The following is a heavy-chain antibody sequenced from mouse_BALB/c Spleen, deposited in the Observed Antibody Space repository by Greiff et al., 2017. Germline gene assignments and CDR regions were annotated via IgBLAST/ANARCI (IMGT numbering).Heavy chain of an antibody. CDR1: GFNIKDTY. V-gene: IGHV14-3*02. CDR2: IDPANGNT. Sequence: EVQLQESGAELVKPGASVKLSCTASGFNIKDTYMHWVKQRPEQGLEWIGRIDPANGNTKYDPKFQGKATITADTSSNTAYLQLSSLTSEDTAVYYCARGVGYWYFDVWGAGTTVTVSS. CDR3: ARGVGYWYFDV. J-gene: IGHJ1*01.